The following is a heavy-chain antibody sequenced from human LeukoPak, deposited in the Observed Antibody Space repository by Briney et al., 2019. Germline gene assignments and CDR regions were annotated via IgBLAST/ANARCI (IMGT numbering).Heavy chain of an antibody. CDR1: GFTFSSSW. V-gene: IGHV3-7*03. D-gene: IGHD4-17*01. Sequence: GGSLRLSCAASGFTFSSSWMSWVRQAPGKGLEWVANIKQDGSEKYYVASVKGRFTISRDNAKNSLYLQMNSLRAEDTAVYYCAKDRGYGDPTAFDYWGQGTLVTVSS. CDR2: IKQDGSEK. J-gene: IGHJ4*02. CDR3: AKDRGYGDPTAFDY.